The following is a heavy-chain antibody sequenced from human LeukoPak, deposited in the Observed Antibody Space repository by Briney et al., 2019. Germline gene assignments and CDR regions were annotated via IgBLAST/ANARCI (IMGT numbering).Heavy chain of an antibody. V-gene: IGHV3-74*01. CDR3: ARQAYQYYDFWSGYHDY. CDR2: INSDGSST. D-gene: IGHD3-3*01. CDR1: GFTFSSYW. Sequence: PGGSLRLSCAASGFTFSSYWMHWVHQAPGKGLVWVSRINSDGSSTSYADSVKGRFTISRDNAKNTLYLQMNSLRAEDTAVYYCARQAYQYYDFWSGYHDYWGQGTLVTVSS. J-gene: IGHJ4*02.